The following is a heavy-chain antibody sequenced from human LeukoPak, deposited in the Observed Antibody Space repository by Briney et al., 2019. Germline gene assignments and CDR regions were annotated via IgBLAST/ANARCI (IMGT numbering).Heavy chain of an antibody. D-gene: IGHD3-10*01. CDR1: GYTFTSYG. J-gene: IGHJ6*03. CDR3: ARKGWEELGSGSPYYYYYMDV. CDR2: ISAYNGNT. V-gene: IGHV1-18*01. Sequence: GASVKVSCKASGYTFTSYGISWVRQAPGQGLEWMGWISAYNGNTNYAQKLQGRVTMTTDTSTSTAYMELRSLRSDDTAVYYCARKGWEELGSGSPYYYYYMDVWGKGTTVTVSS.